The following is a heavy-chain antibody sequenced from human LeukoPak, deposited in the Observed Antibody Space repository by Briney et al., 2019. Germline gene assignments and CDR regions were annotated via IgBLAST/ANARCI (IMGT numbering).Heavy chain of an antibody. Sequence: PSETLSLTCAVYGGSFSGYYWSWTRQPPGKGLEWIGEINHSGSTNYNPSLKSRVTISVDTSKNQFSLKLSSVTAADTAVYYCARGSLAGGVFDYWGQGTLVTVSS. J-gene: IGHJ4*02. CDR2: INHSGST. CDR1: GGSFSGYY. V-gene: IGHV4-34*01. D-gene: IGHD3-10*01. CDR3: ARGSLAGGVFDY.